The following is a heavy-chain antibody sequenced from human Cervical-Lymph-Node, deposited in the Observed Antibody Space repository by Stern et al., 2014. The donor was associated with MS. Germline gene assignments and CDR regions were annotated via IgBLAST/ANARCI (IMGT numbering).Heavy chain of an antibody. D-gene: IGHD6-6*01. CDR1: GGTFNTNV. CDR3: ARAAYSTSSYNY. CDR2: IIPIFGTP. V-gene: IGHV1-69*01. Sequence: VQLVQSGAEVKKPGSSVKVSCKASGGTFNTNVISWVRQAPGQGLEWMGGIIPIFGTPLYAQKFQGRVTITANESTRAVYMELSSLRSEDTAVYYWARAAYSTSSYNYWGQGTLVIVSS. J-gene: IGHJ4*02.